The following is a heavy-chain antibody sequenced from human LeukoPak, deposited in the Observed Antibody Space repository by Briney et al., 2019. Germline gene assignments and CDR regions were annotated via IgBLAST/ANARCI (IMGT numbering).Heavy chain of an antibody. Sequence: GESLKISCKASGYSSSSYWIAWVRQMSGKGLEWMGIIYPGDSDTRYSPSFQGQVTISADKSINTAYLQWNSLKASDTAIYYCARFVGACSGGDCYSDYWGQGTLVTVSS. CDR2: IYPGDSDT. CDR1: GYSSSSYW. D-gene: IGHD2-15*01. J-gene: IGHJ4*02. CDR3: ARFVGACSGGDCYSDY. V-gene: IGHV5-51*01.